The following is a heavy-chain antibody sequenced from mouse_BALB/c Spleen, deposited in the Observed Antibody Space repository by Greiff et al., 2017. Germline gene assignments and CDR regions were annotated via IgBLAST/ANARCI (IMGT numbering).Heavy chain of an antibody. CDR2: ILPGSGST. V-gene: IGHV1-9*01. Sequence: VQLQQSGAELMKPGASVKISCKATGYTFSSYWIEWVKQRPGHGLEWIGEILPGSGSTNYNEKFKGKATFTADTSSNTAYMQLSSLTSEDSAVYYCARRDQTGPFDYWGQGTTLTVSA. D-gene: IGHD4-1*01. CDR3: ARRDQTGPFDY. J-gene: IGHJ2*01. CDR1: GYTFSSYW.